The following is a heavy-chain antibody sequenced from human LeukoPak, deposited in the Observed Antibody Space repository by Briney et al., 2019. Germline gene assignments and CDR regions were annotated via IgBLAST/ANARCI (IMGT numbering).Heavy chain of an antibody. J-gene: IGHJ5*02. Sequence: PSETLSLTCTVSGGSISSYYWSWIRQPPGKGLEWIGYIYYSGSTNHNPSLKSRVTISVDTSKNQFSLKLCSVTAADTAVYYCARGNTVTKVPSWWFDPWGQGTLVTVSS. D-gene: IGHD4-17*01. V-gene: IGHV4-59*01. CDR3: ARGNTVTKVPSWWFDP. CDR2: IYYSGST. CDR1: GGSISSYY.